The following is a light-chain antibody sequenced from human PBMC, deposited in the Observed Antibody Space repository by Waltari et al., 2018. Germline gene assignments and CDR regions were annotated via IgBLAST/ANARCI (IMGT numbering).Light chain of an antibody. Sequence: SYELTQPPSVSVSPGQTASITCPGDNLGDKYACWYQQKPGQSPVLVIYQDSKRPSGIPERFSGSNSGNTATLTISGTQAMDEADYYCQAWDSSGVFGGGTKLTVL. CDR2: QDS. J-gene: IGLJ3*02. CDR1: NLGDKY. CDR3: QAWDSSGV. V-gene: IGLV3-1*01.